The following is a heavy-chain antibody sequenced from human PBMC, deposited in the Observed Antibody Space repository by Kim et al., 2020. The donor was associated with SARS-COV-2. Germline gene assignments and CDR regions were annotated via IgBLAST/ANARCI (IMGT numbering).Heavy chain of an antibody. CDR1: GGSISSGGYY. CDR3: ARVKRGVVPAERYFDY. D-gene: IGHD2-2*01. J-gene: IGHJ4*02. CDR2: IYYSGST. Sequence: SETLSLTCTVSGGSISSGGYYWSWIRQHPGKGLEWIGYIYYSGSTYYNPSLKSRVTISVDTSKNQFSLKLSSVTAADTAVYYCARVKRGVVPAERYFDYWGQGTLVTVSS. V-gene: IGHV4-31*03.